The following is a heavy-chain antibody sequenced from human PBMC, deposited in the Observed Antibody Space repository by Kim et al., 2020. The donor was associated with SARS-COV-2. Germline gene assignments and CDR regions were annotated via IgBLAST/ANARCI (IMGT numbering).Heavy chain of an antibody. CDR1: GFTFTNFY. V-gene: IGHV3-11*01. CDR2: ISSSGTPL. J-gene: IGHJ4*02. Sequence: GGSLRLSCATSGFTFTNFYMTWIRQAPGKGLEWLSYISSSGTPLYYADSVKGRFTISSDNAKSSVYLQMNSLRVEDTAVYYCARDGGTNEDYWGQGTRVTVSS. CDR3: ARDGGTNEDY. D-gene: IGHD2-8*01.